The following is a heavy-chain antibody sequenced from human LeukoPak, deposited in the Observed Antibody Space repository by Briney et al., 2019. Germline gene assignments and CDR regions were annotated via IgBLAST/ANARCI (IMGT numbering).Heavy chain of an antibody. CDR3: AKWGDYDILTGYYVSDF. CDR1: GFIFRNYA. CDR2: ITGSGDTT. Sequence: GGSLRLSCAASGFIFRNYAMSWVRQAPGKGLEWVSAITGSGDTTYYADSVKGRFTISRDNSKNTLYVEMNTLRAEDTAVYYRAKWGDYDILTGYYVSDFWGQGTLVTVSS. D-gene: IGHD3-9*01. J-gene: IGHJ4*02. V-gene: IGHV3-23*01.